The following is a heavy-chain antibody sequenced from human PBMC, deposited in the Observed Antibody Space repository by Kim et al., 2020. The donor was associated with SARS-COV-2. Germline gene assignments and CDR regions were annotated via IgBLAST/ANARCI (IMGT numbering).Heavy chain of an antibody. V-gene: IGHV4-34*01. Sequence: SETLSLTCAVSGTSFSGYYWNWIRQTPGKGLEWIGEINHSGTTNYNPSLKSRVTISVHTSKNQFSLKLSSVTAADTAVYRCARGNYDSSGYSYSYYYGMDVWGQGTTVTVSS. CDR1: GTSFSGYY. D-gene: IGHD3-22*01. CDR2: INHSGTT. J-gene: IGHJ6*02. CDR3: ARGNYDSSGYSYSYYYGMDV.